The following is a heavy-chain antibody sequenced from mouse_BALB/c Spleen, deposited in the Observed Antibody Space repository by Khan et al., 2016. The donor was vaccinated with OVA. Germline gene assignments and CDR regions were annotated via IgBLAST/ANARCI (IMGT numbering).Heavy chain of an antibody. J-gene: IGHJ4*01. CDR1: GFSLTNYG. CDR2: IWSDGTT. V-gene: IGHV2-6-1*01. CDR3: ARQPYFHYYVMDY. D-gene: IGHD2-10*01. Sequence: QVQLKESGPGLVAPSQSLSITCTISGFSLTNYGVHWVRQPPGKGLEWLVVIWSDGTTTYDSALKSRLTISKDNSKSQVFLKMDSLQTDDTAMYYCARQPYFHYYVMDYWGQGTKVTVSA.